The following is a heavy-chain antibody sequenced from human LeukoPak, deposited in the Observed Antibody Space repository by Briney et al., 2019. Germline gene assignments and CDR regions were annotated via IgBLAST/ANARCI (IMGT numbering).Heavy chain of an antibody. Sequence: PGGSLRLSCAASGSTFSSYTMSWVRQAPGKGLEWVSAISGSGGSTYYADSVKGRFTISRDNSKNTLYLQMNSLRAEDTAVYYCAKGSSGWYSLLDYWGQGTLVTVSS. V-gene: IGHV3-23*01. CDR2: ISGSGGST. J-gene: IGHJ4*02. CDR3: AKGSSGWYSLLDY. D-gene: IGHD6-19*01. CDR1: GSTFSSYT.